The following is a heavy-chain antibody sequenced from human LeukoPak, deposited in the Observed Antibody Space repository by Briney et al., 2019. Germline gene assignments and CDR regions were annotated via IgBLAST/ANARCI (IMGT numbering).Heavy chain of an antibody. V-gene: IGHV4-59*01. Sequence: SETLSLTCTVSGGSISSYYWSWIRQPPGKGLEWIGYIYYSGSTNYNPSLKSRVTISVDTSKNQFSLKLSSVTAADTAVYYCARVPQFRGRALFDYWGQGTLVTVSS. CDR3: ARVPQFRGRALFDY. CDR2: IYYSGST. CDR1: GGSISSYY. D-gene: IGHD3-10*01. J-gene: IGHJ4*02.